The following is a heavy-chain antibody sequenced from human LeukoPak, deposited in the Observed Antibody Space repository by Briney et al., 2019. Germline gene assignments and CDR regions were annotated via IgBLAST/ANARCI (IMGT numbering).Heavy chain of an antibody. CDR1: GFTFSTYP. V-gene: IGHV3-30-3*01. CDR3: AREGSSGFYPH. Sequence: PGRSLRLACAASGFTFSTYPMHWVRQGPAKGLEWVAVVSQDGSEKHYADPVKGRFTISRDNSRNTLFLRMDSLRAEDTAFYYCAREGSSGFYPHWGQGILVTVSS. D-gene: IGHD3-22*01. J-gene: IGHJ4*02. CDR2: VSQDGSEK.